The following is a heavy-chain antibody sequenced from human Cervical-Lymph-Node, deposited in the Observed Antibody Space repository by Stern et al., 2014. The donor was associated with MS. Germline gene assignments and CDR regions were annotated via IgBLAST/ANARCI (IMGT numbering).Heavy chain of an antibody. CDR1: GFSLSTRGMC. Sequence: QVTLRESGPALVKPTQILTLTCTFPGFSLSTRGMCVSWIRPPPGKALEWVALIDWDDDKCYSTSLKTRLTISKDTSKNQVVLTMTNMDPVDTATYYCARIRAVAGFPFDYWGQGTLVTVSS. J-gene: IGHJ4*02. V-gene: IGHV2-70*01. CDR2: IDWDDDK. D-gene: IGHD6-19*01. CDR3: ARIRAVAGFPFDY.